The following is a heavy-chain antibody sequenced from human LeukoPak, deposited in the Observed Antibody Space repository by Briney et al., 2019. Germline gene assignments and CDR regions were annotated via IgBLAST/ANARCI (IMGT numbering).Heavy chain of an antibody. CDR3: ARSVEGYCRGGSCYSYSYYMDV. Sequence: SETLSLTCTVSGGSISSYYWSWIRQPPGKGLEWIGYIYYSGSTNYNPSFKSRVTISVDTSKNQFTLKLSSVTAADTAVYYCARSVEGYCRGGSCYSYSYYMDVWGKGTTVTVSS. CDR2: IYYSGST. D-gene: IGHD2-15*01. V-gene: IGHV4-59*01. J-gene: IGHJ6*03. CDR1: GGSISSYY.